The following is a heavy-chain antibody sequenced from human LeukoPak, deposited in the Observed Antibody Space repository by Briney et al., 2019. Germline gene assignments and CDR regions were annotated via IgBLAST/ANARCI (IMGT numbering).Heavy chain of an antibody. D-gene: IGHD2-2*01. J-gene: IGHJ4*02. Sequence: PGGSLRLSCTASGFTFGDYAMSWVRQAPGKGLEWVGFIRSKAYGGTTEYAASVKGRFTISRDDSKSIAYLQMNSLKTEDTAVYYCTRDLSPASTVVVPAHFDYWGQGTLVTVSS. CDR3: TRDLSPASTVVVPAHFDY. V-gene: IGHV3-49*04. CDR1: GFTFGDYA. CDR2: IRSKAYGGTT.